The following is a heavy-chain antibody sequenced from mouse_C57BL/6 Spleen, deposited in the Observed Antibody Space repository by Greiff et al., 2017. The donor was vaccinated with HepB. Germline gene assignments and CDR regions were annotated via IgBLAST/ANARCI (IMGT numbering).Heavy chain of an antibody. CDR2: IYPGSGNT. CDR1: GYSFTSYY. V-gene: IGHV1-66*01. D-gene: IGHD3-2*02. J-gene: IGHJ3*01. Sequence: QVQLQQSGPELVKPGASVKISCKASGYSFTSYYIHWVKQRPGQGLEWIGWIYPGSGNTKYNEKFKGKATLTADTSSSTAYMQLSSLTSEDSAVYYCARETAQATWFAYWGQGTLVTVSA. CDR3: ARETAQATWFAY.